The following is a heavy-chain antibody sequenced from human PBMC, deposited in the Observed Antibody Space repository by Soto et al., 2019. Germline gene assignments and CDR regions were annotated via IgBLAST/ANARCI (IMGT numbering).Heavy chain of an antibody. CDR3: ARDLQDIVLVPAAISAPYYYYGMDV. CDR2: INAGNGNT. V-gene: IGHV1-3*01. D-gene: IGHD2-2*01. Sequence: ASVKVSCKASGYTFTSYAMHWVRQAPGQRLEWMGWINAGNGNTKYSQKFQGRVTITADESTSTAYMELSSLRSEDTAVYYCARDLQDIVLVPAAISAPYYYYGMDVWGKGTTVTVAS. J-gene: IGHJ6*04. CDR1: GYTFTSYA.